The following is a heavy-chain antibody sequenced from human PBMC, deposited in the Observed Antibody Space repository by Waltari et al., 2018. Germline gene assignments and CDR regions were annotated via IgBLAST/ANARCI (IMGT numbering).Heavy chain of an antibody. D-gene: IGHD3-3*01. CDR2: INPNSGGT. CDR3: AREVDDFWSGYYHFDY. J-gene: IGHJ4*02. Sequence: QVQLVQSGAEVKKPGASVKVSCKASGYTFTGYYMHWVRQAPGQGLEWMGRINPNSGGTNYAQKFQGRVTMTRDTSISTAYMELSRLRSDDTAVYYCAREVDDFWSGYYHFDYWGQGTLVTVSS. CDR1: GYTFTGYY. V-gene: IGHV1-2*06.